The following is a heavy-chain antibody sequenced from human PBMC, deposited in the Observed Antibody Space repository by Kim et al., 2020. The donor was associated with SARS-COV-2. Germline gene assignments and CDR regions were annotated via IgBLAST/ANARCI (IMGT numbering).Heavy chain of an antibody. D-gene: IGHD2-15*01. V-gene: IGHV3-23*01. CDR1: GFTFSSYA. J-gene: IGHJ6*02. CDR3: AKEHIVVVVAVFDYYYYGMDV. Sequence: GGSLRLSCAASGFTFSSYAMSWVRQAPGKGLEWVSAISGSGGSTYYADSVKGRFTISRDNSKNTLYLQMNSLRAEDTAVYYCAKEHIVVVVAVFDYYYYGMDVWGQGTTVTVSS. CDR2: ISGSGGST.